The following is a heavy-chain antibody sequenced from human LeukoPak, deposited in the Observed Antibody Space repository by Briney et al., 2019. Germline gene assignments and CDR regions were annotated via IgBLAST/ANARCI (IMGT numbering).Heavy chain of an antibody. CDR2: IYSSGST. Sequence: SETLSLTCNVSGVSISSSSYYWGWIRQPPGKGLEWIGSIYSSGSTYYNSSLKSRVTISIDTSKNQVSLKMSSVTAADTAVYYCAKSGGYGLIDYWGQGALVTVSS. D-gene: IGHD6-25*01. CDR3: AKSGGYGLIDY. J-gene: IGHJ4*01. V-gene: IGHV4-39*01. CDR1: GVSISSSSYY.